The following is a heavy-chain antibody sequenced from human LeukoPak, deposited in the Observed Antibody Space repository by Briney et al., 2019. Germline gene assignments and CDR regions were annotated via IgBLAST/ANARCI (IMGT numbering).Heavy chain of an antibody. Sequence: SETLSLTCTVSGGSISSSSYYWGWIRQPPGKGLEWIGSIYYSGSTYYNPSLKSRVTISVDTSKNQFSLKLSSVTAADTAVYYCARRAGFWSGYDAFDIWGQGTMVTVSS. CDR1: GGSISSSSYY. D-gene: IGHD3-3*01. V-gene: IGHV4-39*01. CDR2: IYYSGST. J-gene: IGHJ3*02. CDR3: ARRAGFWSGYDAFDI.